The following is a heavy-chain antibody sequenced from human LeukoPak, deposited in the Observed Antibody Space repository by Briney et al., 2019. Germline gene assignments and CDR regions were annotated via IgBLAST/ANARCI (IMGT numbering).Heavy chain of an antibody. D-gene: IGHD2-2*01. CDR1: GGSFSGYY. J-gene: IGHJ6*02. Sequence: PSETLSLTCAAYGGSFSGYYWSWIRQPPGKGLEWIGEINHSGSTNYNPSLKSRVTISVDTSKNQFSLKLSSVTVADTAVYYCARGVVVPVFVYGMDVWGQGTTVTVSS. CDR2: INHSGST. V-gene: IGHV4-34*01. CDR3: ARGVVVPVFVYGMDV.